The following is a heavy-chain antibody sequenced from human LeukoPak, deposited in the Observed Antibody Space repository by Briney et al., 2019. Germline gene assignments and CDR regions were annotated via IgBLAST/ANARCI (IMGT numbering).Heavy chain of an antibody. CDR1: GFSFDDYG. Sequence: GGSLRLSCAASGFSFDDYGMSWVRQAPGKGLEWVSGINWNGGSTGYADSVKGRFTISRDNAKNSLYLQMNSLRAEDTALYYCARDYSSSWGNMDVWGKGTTVTVSS. CDR3: ARDYSSSWGNMDV. J-gene: IGHJ6*03. D-gene: IGHD6-13*01. V-gene: IGHV3-20*04. CDR2: INWNGGST.